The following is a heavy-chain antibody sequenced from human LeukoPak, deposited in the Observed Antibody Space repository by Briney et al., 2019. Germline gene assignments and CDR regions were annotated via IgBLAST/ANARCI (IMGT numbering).Heavy chain of an antibody. V-gene: IGHV3-21*01. CDR3: AREGRYYYDSRGYYSSYFDY. D-gene: IGHD3-22*01. CDR2: ISSSSSDI. CDR1: GFTFSSYS. Sequence: PGGSLRLSCAASGFTFSSYSMNWVRQAPGKGLEWVSSISSSSSDIYYAESVKGRLTISRDNAKNSLHLQMNSLRAEDTAVYYCAREGRYYYDSRGYYSSYFDYWGQGTLVTVSS. J-gene: IGHJ4*02.